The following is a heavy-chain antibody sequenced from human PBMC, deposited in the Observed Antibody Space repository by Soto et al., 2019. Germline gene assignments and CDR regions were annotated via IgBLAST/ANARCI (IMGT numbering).Heavy chain of an antibody. Sequence: PSETLSLTCTVSGGSISNYYWNWIRQSPGKGQKWIGYIYSSGSTHYNPSLQNRVTISIDTSKNQVSLKVNSVTAADTAVYYCARDHPHSYGVYYFDYWGQGTPVTVSS. V-gene: IGHV4-59*01. CDR3: ARDHPHSYGVYYFDY. CDR1: GGSISNYY. D-gene: IGHD5-18*01. CDR2: IYSSGST. J-gene: IGHJ4*02.